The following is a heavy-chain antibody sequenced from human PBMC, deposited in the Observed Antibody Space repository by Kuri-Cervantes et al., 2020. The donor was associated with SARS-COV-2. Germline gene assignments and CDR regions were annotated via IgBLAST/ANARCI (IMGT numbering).Heavy chain of an antibody. J-gene: IGHJ4*02. CDR3: ARDWGAIFGVATQFDY. CDR1: GFTFSSYG. V-gene: IGHV3-33*08. CDR2: IWYGGSNK. Sequence: GESLKISCAASGFTFSSYGMHWVRQAPGKGLEWVAVIWYGGSNKYYADSVKGRFTVSRDNSKNTLYLQMNSLRVEDTALYYCARDWGAIFGVATQFDYWGQGTLVTVSS. D-gene: IGHD3-3*01.